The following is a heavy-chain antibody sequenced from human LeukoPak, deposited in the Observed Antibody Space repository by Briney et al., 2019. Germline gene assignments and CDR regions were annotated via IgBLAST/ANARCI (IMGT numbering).Heavy chain of an antibody. CDR2: IYYSGST. J-gene: IGHJ4*02. D-gene: IGHD2-2*01. CDR3: ARGDRAMPLVYFDY. V-gene: IGHV4-30-4*01. Sequence: TSETLSLTCTVSGGSISSGDYYWSWIRQPPGKGLEWIGYIYYSGSTYYNPSLKSRVTISVDTSKNQFSLKLSSVTAADTAVYYCARGDRAMPLVYFDYWGQGTLVTVSS. CDR1: GGSISSGDYY.